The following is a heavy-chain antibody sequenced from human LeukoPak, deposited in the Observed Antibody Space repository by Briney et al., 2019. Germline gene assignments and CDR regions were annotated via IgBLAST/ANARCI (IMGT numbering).Heavy chain of an antibody. J-gene: IGHJ3*02. V-gene: IGHV3-23*01. CDR2: ISGSGGST. D-gene: IGHD4-23*01. CDR3: ANDYGGNEDAFDI. CDR1: GFIFSSYA. Sequence: GGSLRLSCAASGFIFSSYAMSWVRQAPGKGLEWVSAISGSGGSTYYADSVKGRFTISRDNSKNTLYLQMNSLRAEDTAVYYCANDYGGNEDAFDIWGQGTMVTVSS.